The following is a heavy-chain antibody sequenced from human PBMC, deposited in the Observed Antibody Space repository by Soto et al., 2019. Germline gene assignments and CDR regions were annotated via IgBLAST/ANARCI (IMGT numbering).Heavy chain of an antibody. J-gene: IGHJ5*02. D-gene: IGHD6-13*01. CDR1: GGSISSGGYY. CDR2: IYYSGST. CDR3: ARGKEQQLVRSAWFDP. V-gene: IGHV4-31*03. Sequence: QVQLQESGPGLVKPSQTLSLTCIVSGGSISSGGYYWSWIRQHPGKGLEWIGYIYYSGSTYYNPSLKSRVTISVDTSKNQFSLKLSSVTAADTAVYYCARGKEQQLVRSAWFDPWGQGTLVTVSS.